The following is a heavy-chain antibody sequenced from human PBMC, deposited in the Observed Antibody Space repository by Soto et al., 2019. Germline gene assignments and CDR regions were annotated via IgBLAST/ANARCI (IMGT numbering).Heavy chain of an antibody. CDR2: INPSGGST. CDR1: GYTFTSYY. J-gene: IGHJ5*02. CDR3: ARSLLSGSYRIDNCFDP. V-gene: IGHV1-46*01. D-gene: IGHD1-26*01. Sequence: ASVKVSCKASGYTFTSYYMHWVRQAPGQGLEWMGIINPSGGSTSYAQKFQGRVTMTRDTSTSTVYMELSSLRSEDTAVYYCARSLLSGSYRIDNCFDPWGQGTLVTVSS.